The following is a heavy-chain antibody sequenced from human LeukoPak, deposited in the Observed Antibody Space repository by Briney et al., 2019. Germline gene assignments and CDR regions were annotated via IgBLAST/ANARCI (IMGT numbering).Heavy chain of an antibody. J-gene: IGHJ4*02. CDR1: GFTFNIYW. Sequence: PGGSLRLSCAASGFTFNIYWMSWVRQTPGKGLEWVANINQDGSEKYYVDSVKGRFTISRDNARNSLYLQMNSLRTEDTSVYHCAPHCSSASCPDYWGQGTLVTVSS. V-gene: IGHV3-7*01. CDR2: INQDGSEK. CDR3: APHCSSASCPDY. D-gene: IGHD2-2*01.